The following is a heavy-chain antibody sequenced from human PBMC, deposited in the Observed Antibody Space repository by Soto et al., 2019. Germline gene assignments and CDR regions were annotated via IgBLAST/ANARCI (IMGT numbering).Heavy chain of an antibody. CDR1: GGSISSGDYY. D-gene: IGHD2-2*01. CDR2: IYYSGST. J-gene: IGHJ6*02. V-gene: IGHV4-30-4*01. CDR3: ARGAGRCSSTSCYARTYYYGMDV. Sequence: SETLSLTCTVSGGSISSGDYYWSWIRQPPGKGLEWIGYIYYSGSTYYNPSLMSRVAISVDTSKNQFSLKLSSVTAADTAVYFCARGAGRCSSTSCYARTYYYGMDVWGHGTTVTVSS.